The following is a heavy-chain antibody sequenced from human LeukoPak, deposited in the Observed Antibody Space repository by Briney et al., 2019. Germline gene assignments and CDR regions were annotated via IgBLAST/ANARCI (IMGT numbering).Heavy chain of an antibody. V-gene: IGHV3-30*02. Sequence: GGSLRLSCAASGFTFSSYSMHWVRQAPGKGLEWVAFIRYDGSNKYYADSVKGRFTISRDNSKNTLYLQMNSLRAEDTAVYYCAKPSSPYDFWSGYHLDYFDYWGQGTLVTVSS. D-gene: IGHD3-3*01. CDR2: IRYDGSNK. CDR1: GFTFSSYS. J-gene: IGHJ4*02. CDR3: AKPSSPYDFWSGYHLDYFDY.